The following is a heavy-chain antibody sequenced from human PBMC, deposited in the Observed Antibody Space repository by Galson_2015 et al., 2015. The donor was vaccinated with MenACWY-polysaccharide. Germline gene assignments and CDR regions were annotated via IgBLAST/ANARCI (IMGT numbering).Heavy chain of an antibody. D-gene: IGHD1-26*01. CDR2: IRIGRDTT. CDR1: GFNFSIYV. Sequence: SLRLSCAASGFNFSIYVMTWVRQAPGKGLEWVSAIRIGRDTTYNTDSGKGRFTISRDKSKDTVHLQMDSLRAEDTAVYYCVKGGWADNWGQGTLVTVSS. CDR3: VKGGWADN. V-gene: IGHV3-23*01. J-gene: IGHJ4*02.